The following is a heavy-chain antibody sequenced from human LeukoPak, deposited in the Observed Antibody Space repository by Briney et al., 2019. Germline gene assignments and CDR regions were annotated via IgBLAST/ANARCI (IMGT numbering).Heavy chain of an antibody. CDR2: IYSGGST. J-gene: IGHJ4*02. CDR3: ARSGWSPHYFDY. CDR1: GFTVSSNY. V-gene: IGHV3-66*01. D-gene: IGHD6-19*01. Sequence: GGSLRLSCAASGFTVSSNYMSWVRQAPGKGLEWVSVIYSGGSTYYADSEKGRFTISRDNSKNTLYLQMNSLRAEDTAVYYCARSGWSPHYFDYWGQGTLVTVSS.